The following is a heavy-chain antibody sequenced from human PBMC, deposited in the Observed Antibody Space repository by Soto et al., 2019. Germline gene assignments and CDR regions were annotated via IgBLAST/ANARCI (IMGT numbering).Heavy chain of an antibody. CDR3: ARSSGYSYGYPSFYFDY. D-gene: IGHD5-18*01. CDR1: GFIFSDYY. J-gene: IGHJ4*02. V-gene: IGHV3-11*01. Sequence: QVQLVESGGGLVKPGGSLRLSCEASGFIFSDYYMTWIRQAPGKGLEWVSYISNSESDIYYADSVKGRFTISRDNAKKSLYLQMNSLRAEDTAIYYCARSSGYSYGYPSFYFDYWGQGTLVTVSS. CDR2: ISNSESDI.